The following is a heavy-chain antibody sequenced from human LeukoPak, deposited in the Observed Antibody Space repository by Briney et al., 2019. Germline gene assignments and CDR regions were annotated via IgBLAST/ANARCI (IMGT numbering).Heavy chain of an antibody. CDR1: GYTFTTYY. D-gene: IGHD1-26*01. CDR2: INPNGGNT. V-gene: IGHV1-46*01. J-gene: IGHJ4*02. CDR3: ARDPSGSWQWFDY. Sequence: ASVKVSCKASGYTFTTYYMHWVRQAPGQGLEWMGVINPNGGNTAYAQKFQGRVTITRDRSTSTVYMELSSLRSEDTALYYCARDPSGSWQWFDYWGQGTLVTVSS.